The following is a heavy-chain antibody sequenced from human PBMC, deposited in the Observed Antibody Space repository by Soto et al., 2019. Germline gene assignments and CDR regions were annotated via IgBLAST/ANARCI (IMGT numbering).Heavy chain of an antibody. CDR3: AILYRLDNWFDP. Sequence: SETLSLTCTVSGGSISSGGYYWSWIRQHPGKGLEWIGYIYYSGSTYYNPSLKSRVTISVDTSKNQFSLKLSSVTAADTAVYYCAILYRLDNWFDPWGQGNLVTVSS. CDR1: GGSISSGGYY. CDR2: IYYSGST. V-gene: IGHV4-31*03. J-gene: IGHJ5*02. D-gene: IGHD2-15*01.